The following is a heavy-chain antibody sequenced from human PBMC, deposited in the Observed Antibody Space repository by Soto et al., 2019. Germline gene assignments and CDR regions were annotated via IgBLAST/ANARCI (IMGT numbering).Heavy chain of an antibody. CDR1: RVSVNSNG. V-gene: IGHV3-23*01. CDR2: ISPNGQGI. J-gene: IGHJ4*02. CDR3: ARVGAYFGGFDSFDS. D-gene: IGHD3-10*01. Sequence: EVCLRISCGVSRVSVNSNGVSWVRQAPGKGLEWVSAISPNGQGIWYADSVKGRFTISRDISRNTVFLQMASLRAEDTAVFYCARVGAYFGGFDSFDSWVREPWSPFL.